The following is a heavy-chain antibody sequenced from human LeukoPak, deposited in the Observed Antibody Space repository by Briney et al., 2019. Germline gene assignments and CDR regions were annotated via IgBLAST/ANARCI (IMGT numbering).Heavy chain of an antibody. CDR3: AREYFGSGRPTYNWFDP. D-gene: IGHD3-10*01. Sequence: SETPSLTCTVSGGSITSYYWSWIRQPPGKGLEWIGYIYYSGSTNYSPSLKSRVTISVDTSKNQFSLKLTSVTAADTAVYYCAREYFGSGRPTYNWFDPWGQGTLVTVSS. V-gene: IGHV4-59*01. CDR2: IYYSGST. CDR1: GGSITSYY. J-gene: IGHJ5*02.